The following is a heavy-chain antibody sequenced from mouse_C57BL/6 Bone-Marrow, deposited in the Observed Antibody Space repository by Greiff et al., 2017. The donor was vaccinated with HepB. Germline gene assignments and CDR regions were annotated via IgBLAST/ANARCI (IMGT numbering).Heavy chain of an antibody. D-gene: IGHD3-3*01. J-gene: IGHJ1*03. Sequence: VQLQESGPELVKPGASVKISCKASGYAFSSSWMNWVKQRPGKGLEWIGRIYPGDGDTNYNGKFKGKATLTADKSSSTAYMPLSSLTSEDSAVYCCAPEGTDWYFDVWGTGTTVTVSS. CDR2: IYPGDGDT. CDR3: APEGTDWYFDV. CDR1: GYAFSSSW. V-gene: IGHV1-82*01.